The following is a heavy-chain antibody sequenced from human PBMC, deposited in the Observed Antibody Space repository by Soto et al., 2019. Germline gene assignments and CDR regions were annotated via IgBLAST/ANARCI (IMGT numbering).Heavy chain of an antibody. V-gene: IGHV4-59*07. Sequence: QVQLQESGPALVRPSDSLSLMCSVSGVPITTFYWSWIRQAQGKGLEYIGYIYYGGSTHYNPALKSRSTISVDTATNEFSLRLRSVTAADTAAYYCARGQLLHYQYGLDVWGQGTTVIV. CDR2: IYYGGST. J-gene: IGHJ6*02. CDR1: GVPITTFY. D-gene: IGHD3-10*01. CDR3: ARGQLLHYQYGLDV.